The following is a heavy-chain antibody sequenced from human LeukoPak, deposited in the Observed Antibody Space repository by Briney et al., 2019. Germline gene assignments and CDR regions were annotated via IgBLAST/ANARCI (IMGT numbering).Heavy chain of an antibody. V-gene: IGHV3-48*04. Sequence: GGSLRLSCAASGFTSSSYSMNWVRQAPGKGLEWVSYISSSSSTIYYADSVKGRFTISRDNAKNSLYLQMNSLRAEDTAVYYCARVALYPLADIVATSRVGAFDIWGQGTMVTVSS. CDR3: ARVALYPLADIVATSRVGAFDI. D-gene: IGHD5-12*01. CDR2: ISSSSSTI. J-gene: IGHJ3*02. CDR1: GFTSSSYS.